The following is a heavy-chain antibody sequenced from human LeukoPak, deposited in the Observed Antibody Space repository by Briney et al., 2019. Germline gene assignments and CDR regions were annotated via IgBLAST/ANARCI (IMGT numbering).Heavy chain of an antibody. D-gene: IGHD2-15*01. Sequence: GGSLRLSCVASGFTFSDHAVSWVRQAPGKGLEWVSAISGGSTSTYYADSVKGRFTISRDNSKGTLYLQMNSLRVEDTAVYYCARGGGGGGSFDYWGQGTLVTVSS. V-gene: IGHV3-23*01. CDR2: ISGGSTST. CDR1: GFTFSDHA. CDR3: ARGGGGGGSFDY. J-gene: IGHJ4*02.